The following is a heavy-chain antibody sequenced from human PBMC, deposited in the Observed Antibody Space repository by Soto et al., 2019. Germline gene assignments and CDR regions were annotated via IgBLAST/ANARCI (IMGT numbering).Heavy chain of an antibody. J-gene: IGHJ4*02. CDR1: GFTFSSYT. Sequence: GGSLRLSCAASGFTFSSYTMMWVRQAPGRGLDWVAGIWYHGRDIFYTDSVKGRFTISRDNSKNMLYLQMNSLRAEDTAVYYCARDQGGQSGNFIFDNWGQGTLVTVSS. CDR2: IWYHGRDI. D-gene: IGHD1-26*01. CDR3: ARDQGGQSGNFIFDN. V-gene: IGHV3-33*08.